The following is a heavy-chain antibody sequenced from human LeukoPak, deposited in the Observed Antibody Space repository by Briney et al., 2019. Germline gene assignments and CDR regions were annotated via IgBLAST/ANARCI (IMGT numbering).Heavy chain of an antibody. CDR3: ARAVQASLQPRFDP. CDR1: GGSISSGDYY. Sequence: SQTLSLTCTVSGGSISSGDYYWSWIRQPPGKGLGWIGYIYYSGSTYYNPSLKSRVTISVDTSKNQFSLKLSSVTAADTAVYYCARAVQASLQPRFDPWGQGTLVTVSS. J-gene: IGHJ5*02. D-gene: IGHD1-1*01. V-gene: IGHV4-30-4*01. CDR2: IYYSGST.